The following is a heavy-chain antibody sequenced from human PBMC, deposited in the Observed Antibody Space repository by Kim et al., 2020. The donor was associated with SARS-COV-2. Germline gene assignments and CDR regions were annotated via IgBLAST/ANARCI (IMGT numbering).Heavy chain of an antibody. Sequence: ASVKVSCRTSGYPFSAFVITWLRQALAQGLKGMGGINIYKGNKNFLQRLRGRASMTAEKSTPKVYMDLTSLTSDDTAIYFCARVKAEAGSFDMWLDPWGQGTLVTVSS. D-gene: IGHD6-19*01. CDR1: GYPFSAFV. CDR2: INIYKGNK. V-gene: IGHV1-18*01. CDR3: ARVKAEAGSFDMWLDP. J-gene: IGHJ5*02.